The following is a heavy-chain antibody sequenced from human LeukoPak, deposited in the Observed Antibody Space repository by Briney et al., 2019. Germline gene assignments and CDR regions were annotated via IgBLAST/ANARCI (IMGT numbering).Heavy chain of an antibody. CDR2: MNPNSGNT. CDR3: ARGVGVVGVPDGWFDP. V-gene: IGHV1-8*01. Sequence: ASVKVSCKASGYTFTSYDINWVRQATGQGLEWMGWMNPNSGNTGYAQKFQGRVTMTRNTSISTAYMELSSLRSEDTAVYYCARGVGVVGVPDGWFDPWGQGTLVTVSS. D-gene: IGHD2-2*01. J-gene: IGHJ5*02. CDR1: GYTFTSYD.